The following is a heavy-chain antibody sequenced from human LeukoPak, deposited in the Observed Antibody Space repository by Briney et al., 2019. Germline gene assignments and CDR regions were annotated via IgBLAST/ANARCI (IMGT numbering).Heavy chain of an antibody. V-gene: IGHV1-69*13. J-gene: IGHJ4*02. CDR3: ARDRYYYDSSGYYISYYFDY. CDR2: IIPIFGTA. CDR1: GYTFTSYA. Sequence: GASVKVSCKASGYTFTSYAISWVRQAPGQGLEWMGGIIPIFGTANYAQKFQGRVTITADESTSTAYMELSSLRSEDTAVYYCARDRYYYDSSGYYISYYFDYWGQGTLVTVSS. D-gene: IGHD3-22*01.